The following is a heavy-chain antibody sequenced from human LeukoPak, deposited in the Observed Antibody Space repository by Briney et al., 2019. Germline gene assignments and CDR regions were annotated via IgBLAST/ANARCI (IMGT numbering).Heavy chain of an antibody. V-gene: IGHV1-2*02. D-gene: IGHD6-13*01. J-gene: IGHJ6*03. Sequence: ASVKVSCKASGYTFTGCYMHWVRQAPGQGLEWMGWINPNSGGTNYAQKFQGRVTMTRDTSISTAYMELSRLRSDDTAVYYCARGSVRGGHSSSWYHIRLGSYYYYYMDVWGKGTTVAVSS. CDR1: GYTFTGCY. CDR2: INPNSGGT. CDR3: ARGSVRGGHSSSWYHIRLGSYYYYYMDV.